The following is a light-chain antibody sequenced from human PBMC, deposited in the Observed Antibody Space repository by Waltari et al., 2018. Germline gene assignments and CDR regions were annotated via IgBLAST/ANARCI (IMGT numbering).Light chain of an antibody. V-gene: IGLV1-40*01. Sequence: QSVLTQPPPVSGAPGPRVTISCTGSGSNIRAGYAVHWYQQLPRAAPNLLIYGSSTRPLGVPDRFFGSTSGTSASLAITGLQAEDEADYYCQSYDTSLSVVFGGGTKLTVL. J-gene: IGLJ3*02. CDR1: GSNIRAGYA. CDR3: QSYDTSLSVV. CDR2: GSS.